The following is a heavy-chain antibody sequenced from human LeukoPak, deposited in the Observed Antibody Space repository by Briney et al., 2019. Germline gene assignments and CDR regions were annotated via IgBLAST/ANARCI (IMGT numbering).Heavy chain of an antibody. CDR2: ISYDGSNK. D-gene: IGHD5-12*01. V-gene: IGHV3-30*04. CDR3: ARAPIVAAILYYFDY. J-gene: IGHJ4*02. CDR1: GFTFSSYA. Sequence: GRSLRLSCAASGFTFSSYAMHWVRQAPGKGLEWVAVISYDGSNKYYADSVKGRFTLSRDNSKNTLYLQMNSLRAEDTAVYYCARAPIVAAILYYFDYWGQGTLVTVSS.